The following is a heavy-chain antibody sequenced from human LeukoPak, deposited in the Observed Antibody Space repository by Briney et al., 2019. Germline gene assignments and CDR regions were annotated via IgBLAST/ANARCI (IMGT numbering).Heavy chain of an antibody. J-gene: IGHJ5*02. CDR1: GYTFTTYY. CDR3: ARGEVVPAPRFGL. D-gene: IGHD2-2*01. V-gene: IGHV1-46*03. Sequence: ASVKVSCXASGYTFTTYYMHWVRQARGQGLEWMGIINPSGGSTSYAQKFQGRVTMTRDTSTSTVYMELSSLRSEDTAVYYCARGEVVPAPRFGLWGQGTLVTVSS. CDR2: INPSGGST.